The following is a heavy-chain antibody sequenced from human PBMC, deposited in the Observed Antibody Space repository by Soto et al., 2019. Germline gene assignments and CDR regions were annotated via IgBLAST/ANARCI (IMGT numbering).Heavy chain of an antibody. J-gene: IGHJ3*02. CDR2: ISYDGSNK. CDR3: AKDLEYYYDSSGPGIGAFDI. CDR1: GFTFSDHY. D-gene: IGHD3-22*01. V-gene: IGHV3-30*18. Sequence: PGGSLRLSCAASGFTFSDHYMHWVRQAPGKGLEWVAVISYDGSNKYYADSVKGRFTISRDNSKNTLYLQMNSLRAEDTAVYYCAKDLEYYYDSSGPGIGAFDIWGQGTMVTVSS.